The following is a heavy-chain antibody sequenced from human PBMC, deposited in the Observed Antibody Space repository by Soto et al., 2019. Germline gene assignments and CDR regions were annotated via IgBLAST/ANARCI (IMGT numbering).Heavy chain of an antibody. D-gene: IGHD1-26*01. CDR1: GGSSTSYY. CDR2: ISYSGIT. CDR3: ARHRNFIVGRTRSFDL. Sequence: PSETLSLTCSVSGGSSTSYYWSWIRQPPGKGLEWIGCISYSGITNYNPSLESQVTISVDTSKIQLSLKLHSVTAADAAVYYCARHRNFIVGRTRSFDLWGQGTLVTISS. J-gene: IGHJ4*02. V-gene: IGHV4-59*08.